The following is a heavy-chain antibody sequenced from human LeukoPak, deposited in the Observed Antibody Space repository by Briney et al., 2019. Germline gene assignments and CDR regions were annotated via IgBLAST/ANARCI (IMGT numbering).Heavy chain of an antibody. CDR3: ADDFGD. V-gene: IGHV4-4*07. CDR2: IYPSGTT. J-gene: IGHJ4*02. D-gene: IGHD4-17*01. CDR1: GGSVSTYY. Sequence: PSETLSLTCSVSGGSVSTYYWTWIRQPAGKGLEWIGRIYPSGTTHYNPSLKSRVTMSVDTSKNQFSLKLTSVTAADTAVYYCADDFGDWGQGTLVIVSS.